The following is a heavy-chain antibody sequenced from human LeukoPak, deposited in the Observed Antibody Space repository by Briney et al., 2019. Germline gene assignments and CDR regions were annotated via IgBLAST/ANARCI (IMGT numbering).Heavy chain of an antibody. V-gene: IGHV4-39*01. CDR2: TCSGGNS. Sequence: PSETLSLTCTVSGGSISSSSYYWDWIRQPPGKGLEWIGTTCSGGNSYYNLSLKSRVTISVDTSEHQCSLNLRSVTAADTAVYFCARRKAYSDFFDFWGQGTLGSVSS. D-gene: IGHD4-11*01. J-gene: IGHJ4*02. CDR3: ARRKAYSDFFDF. CDR1: GGSISSSSYY.